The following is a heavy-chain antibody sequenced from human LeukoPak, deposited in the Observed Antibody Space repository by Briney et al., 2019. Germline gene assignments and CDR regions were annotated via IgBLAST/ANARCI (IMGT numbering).Heavy chain of an antibody. CDR1: GASISSGSNY. J-gene: IGHJ6*03. CDR2: IYSSGST. D-gene: IGHD6-19*01. V-gene: IGHV4-39*07. CDR3: ARLALTYAPGGSGWSHYYYYYYMDV. Sequence: PSETLSLTCSVSGASISSGSNYWGWIRQPPGKTLEWIESIYSSGSTYYNPSLKSRVIIIIDTPKNQFSLKLSSVTAADTAVYYCARLALTYAPGGSGWSHYYYYYYMDVWGKGTTVTISS.